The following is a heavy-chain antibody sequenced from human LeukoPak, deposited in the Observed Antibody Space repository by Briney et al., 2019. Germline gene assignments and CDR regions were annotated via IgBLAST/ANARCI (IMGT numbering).Heavy chain of an antibody. V-gene: IGHV4-31*03. CDR2: IYYSGST. CDR1: GGSISSGGYY. CDR3: ARVHGSAIFGHERWFDY. J-gene: IGHJ4*02. D-gene: IGHD3-3*01. Sequence: SQTLSLTCTVSGGSISSGGYYWSWIRQHPGKGLEWIGYIYYSGSTYYSPSLKSRVTISVDTSKNQFSLKLSSVTAADTAVYYCARVHGSAIFGHERWFDYWGQGTLVTVSS.